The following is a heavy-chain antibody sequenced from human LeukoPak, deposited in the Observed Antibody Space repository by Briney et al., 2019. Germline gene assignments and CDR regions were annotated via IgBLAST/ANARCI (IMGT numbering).Heavy chain of an antibody. Sequence: PGGSLRLSCAASGFTVSSNYMSWVRQAPGKGLEWVSVIYAGGSTYYADSVEGRFTISRHNAKNSLYLQMNSLRAEDTAVYYCARVPAGVIGMKDAFDIWGQGTMVTVSS. D-gene: IGHD3-16*02. V-gene: IGHV3-66*01. CDR2: IYAGGST. CDR1: GFTVSSNY. CDR3: ARVPAGVIGMKDAFDI. J-gene: IGHJ3*02.